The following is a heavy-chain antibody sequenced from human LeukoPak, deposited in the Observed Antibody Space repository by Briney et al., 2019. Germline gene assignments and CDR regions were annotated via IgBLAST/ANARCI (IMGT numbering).Heavy chain of an antibody. D-gene: IGHD6-13*01. J-gene: IGHJ4*02. Sequence: ASVKVSCKVSGYTLTELSMHWVRQAPGKGLEWVGGFDPEDGETIYAQKFQGRVTMTEDTSTDTAYMELSSLRSEDTAVYYCATDIIAAPPLGYWGQGTLVTVSS. CDR2: FDPEDGET. CDR3: ATDIIAAPPLGY. V-gene: IGHV1-24*01. CDR1: GYTLTELS.